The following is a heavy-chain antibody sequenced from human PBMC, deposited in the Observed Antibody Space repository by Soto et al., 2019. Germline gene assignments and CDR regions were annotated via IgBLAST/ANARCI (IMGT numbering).Heavy chain of an antibody. V-gene: IGHV4-31*01. CDR2: IYYSGST. D-gene: IGHD3-3*01. CDR1: GGSISSGSFY. Sequence: QVQLQESGPGLVKSSQTLSLTCTVSGGSISSGSFYWSWIRQHPGKGLEWIGYIYYSGSTYYNPSLKSVVSISVDTSKNQFSLKLSAVTAADTAVYYCARGGYRFGVLTNFDYWGQGTLVTVSS. CDR3: ARGGYRFGVLTNFDY. J-gene: IGHJ4*02.